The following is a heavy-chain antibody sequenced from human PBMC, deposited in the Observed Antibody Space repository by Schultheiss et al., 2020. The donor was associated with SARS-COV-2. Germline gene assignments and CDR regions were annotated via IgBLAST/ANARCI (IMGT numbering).Heavy chain of an antibody. D-gene: IGHD3-10*01. V-gene: IGHV3-64*01. Sequence: GGSLRLSCAASGFTFSSYAMSWVRQAPGKGLEYVSAISSNGGSTYYANSVKGRFTISRDNSKNTLYLQMNSLRAEDTAVYYCARVLLEFGELPDAFDIWGQGTMVTVSS. CDR2: ISSNGGST. J-gene: IGHJ3*02. CDR3: ARVLLEFGELPDAFDI. CDR1: GFTFSSYA.